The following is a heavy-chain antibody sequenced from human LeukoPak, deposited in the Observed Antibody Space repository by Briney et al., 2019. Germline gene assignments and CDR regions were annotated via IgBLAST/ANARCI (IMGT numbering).Heavy chain of an antibody. Sequence: PGGSLRLSCAASGFAFSSSWIHWVRQAPGKGLVWVSRVNPDGSTTNYADSVKGRFTISRDNARNTLYLQMDSLRVEDTAVYYCARDLLGPVDSWGQGSLVTVSS. V-gene: IGHV3-74*01. CDR1: GFAFSSSW. CDR2: VNPDGSTT. D-gene: IGHD2-15*01. J-gene: IGHJ4*02. CDR3: ARDLLGPVDS.